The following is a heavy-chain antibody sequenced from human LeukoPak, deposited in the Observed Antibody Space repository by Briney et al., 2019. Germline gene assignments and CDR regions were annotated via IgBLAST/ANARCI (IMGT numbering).Heavy chain of an antibody. CDR3: ARFGAAPVAHY. Sequence: ASVKVSCKSSGFTFTDEYIHWVRQAPGQGLEWMGWINPYSGAINYAQKFQGRVTLTRDTSISTAYLEVSSLRSDDTAVYYCARFGAAPVAHYWGQGTLVTVSS. D-gene: IGHD3-10*01. CDR2: INPYSGAI. V-gene: IGHV1-2*02. CDR1: GFTFTDEY. J-gene: IGHJ4*02.